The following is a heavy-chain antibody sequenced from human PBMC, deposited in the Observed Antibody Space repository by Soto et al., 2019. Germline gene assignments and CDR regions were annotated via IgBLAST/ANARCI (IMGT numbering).Heavy chain of an antibody. CDR2: ISGSGTIT. CDR3: AEWARYCGGADCGA. J-gene: IGHJ5*02. V-gene: IGHV3-23*01. CDR1: GFPFSSRA. Sequence: EVQLLESGGGLVQPGGSLRLSCAASGFPFSSRAMSWVRQAPGKGLEWVSAISGSGTITYYADSVKGRFTISRDTSKNTLYLQMNSLRADDTAVYYCAEWARYCGGADCGAWGQGTLVTVSS. D-gene: IGHD2-21*01.